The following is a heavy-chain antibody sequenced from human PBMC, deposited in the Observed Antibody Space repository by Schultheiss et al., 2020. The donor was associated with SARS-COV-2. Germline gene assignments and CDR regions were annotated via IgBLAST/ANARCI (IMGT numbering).Heavy chain of an antibody. V-gene: IGHV4-59*01. Sequence: SETLSLTCAVYGGSFSGYYWSWIRQPPGKGLEWIGYIYYSGSTNYNPSLKSRVTISVDTSKNQFSLKLSSVTAADTAVYYCASLTYYYDSSGYYYVGWYFDLWGRGTLVTVSS. CDR2: IYYSGST. D-gene: IGHD3-22*01. CDR1: GGSFSGYY. CDR3: ASLTYYYDSSGYYYVGWYFDL. J-gene: IGHJ2*01.